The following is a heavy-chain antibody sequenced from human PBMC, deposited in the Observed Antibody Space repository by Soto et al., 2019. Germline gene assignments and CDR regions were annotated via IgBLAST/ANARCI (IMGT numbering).Heavy chain of an antibody. D-gene: IGHD1-1*01. Sequence: EVPLVESGGVLVQPGGSLRLSCAASGFTVSSNYMSWVRQAPGKGLEWVSIIYSGDITYYADSVKGRFTISRHSSKNTLFLQMNSLRTDDTAMYYCAGGWNGDYWGQGTLVTVSS. J-gene: IGHJ4*02. CDR1: GFTVSSNY. CDR3: AGGWNGDY. V-gene: IGHV3-53*04. CDR2: IYSGDIT.